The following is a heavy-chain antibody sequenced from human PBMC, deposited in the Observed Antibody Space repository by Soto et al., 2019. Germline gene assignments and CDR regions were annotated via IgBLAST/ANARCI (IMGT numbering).Heavy chain of an antibody. Sequence: EVQLLESGGGLVLPGGSLRLSCAASGFTFNAYAMTWVRQAPGKGLEWVSAIGGSGGNRYYAASVKGRFTISRDNSKDXLXXQMNSLRVEDXAVYXXXXXXSDYINSVDQWGQGILVTVSS. V-gene: IGHV3-23*01. J-gene: IGHJ4*02. CDR1: GFTFNAYA. D-gene: IGHD4-4*01. CDR3: XXXXSDYINSVDQ. CDR2: IGGSGGNR.